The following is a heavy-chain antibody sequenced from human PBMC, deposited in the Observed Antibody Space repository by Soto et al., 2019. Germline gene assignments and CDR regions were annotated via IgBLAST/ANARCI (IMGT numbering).Heavy chain of an antibody. V-gene: IGHV1-69*01. CDR3: ARDLYYDSSGYSPFQH. CDR2: IIPIFGTA. Sequence: SVKVSCEASGGTFSSYAISWVRQAPGQGLEWMGGIIPIFGTANYAQKFQGRVTITADESTSTAYMELRSLRSEDTAVYYCARDLYYDSSGYSPFQHWGQGTLVIVSS. CDR1: GGTFSSYA. J-gene: IGHJ1*01. D-gene: IGHD3-22*01.